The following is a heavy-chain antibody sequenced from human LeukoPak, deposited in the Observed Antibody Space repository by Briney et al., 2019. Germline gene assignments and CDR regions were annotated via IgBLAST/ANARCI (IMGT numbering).Heavy chain of an antibody. J-gene: IGHJ4*02. CDR2: IKEDGGEE. V-gene: IGHV3-7*01. CDR3: ARELGRYCSGGSCYREYYFDY. Sequence: GGSLRLSCVVSGFTFSSYWMSWVRQAPGKGLEWVANIKEDGGEEYYVDSVKGRFIISRDNAKNSLYVQMNSLRAEDTAVYYCARELGRYCSGGSCYREYYFDYWGQGTLVTVSS. CDR1: GFTFSSYW. D-gene: IGHD2-15*01.